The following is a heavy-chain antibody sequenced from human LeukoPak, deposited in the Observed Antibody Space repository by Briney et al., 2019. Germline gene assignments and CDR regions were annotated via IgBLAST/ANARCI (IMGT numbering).Heavy chain of an antibody. Sequence: SETLSLTCTVSGGSISSYYWSWIRQPPGKGLEWIGYIYYSGSTNYNPSLKSRVTISVDTSKNQFSLKLSSVTAADTAVYYCARLFASVGGIDYWGQGTLVTVSS. CDR2: IYYSGST. V-gene: IGHV4-59*01. D-gene: IGHD2-2*01. CDR3: ARLFASVGGIDY. J-gene: IGHJ4*02. CDR1: GGSISSYY.